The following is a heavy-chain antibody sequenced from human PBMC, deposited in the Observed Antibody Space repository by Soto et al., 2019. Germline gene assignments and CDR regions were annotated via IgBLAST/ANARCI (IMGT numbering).Heavy chain of an antibody. CDR1: GGSISSSGYY. V-gene: IGHV4-31*03. J-gene: IGHJ5*02. CDR2: IYDSGST. D-gene: IGHD5-12*01. CDR3: AREEGGGYDHRWFDP. Sequence: QVQLQESGPGLVKPSQTLSLTCTVSGGSISSSGYYWSWIRQHPGKGLEWIGYIYDSGSTYYNPSPERRVTISVDTSNNQLTLKLSSVTAADTAVYYCAREEGGGYDHRWFDPWGQGTLVTVSS.